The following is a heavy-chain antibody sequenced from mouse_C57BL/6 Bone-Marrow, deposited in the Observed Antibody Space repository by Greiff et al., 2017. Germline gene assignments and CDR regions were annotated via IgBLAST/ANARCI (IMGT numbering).Heavy chain of an antibody. D-gene: IGHD1-1*01. CDR3: ARITIDGSLDY. CDR1: GFTFSDYG. J-gene: IGHJ2*01. V-gene: IGHV5-17*01. CDR2: ISSGSSTI. Sequence: EVKLVESGGGLVKPGGSLKLSCAASGFTFSDYGMHWVRQAPEKGLEWVAYISSGSSTIYYADTVKGRFTISRDNAKNTLFLQMTSLRAEDTAMYYCARITIDGSLDYWGQGTTLTVSS.